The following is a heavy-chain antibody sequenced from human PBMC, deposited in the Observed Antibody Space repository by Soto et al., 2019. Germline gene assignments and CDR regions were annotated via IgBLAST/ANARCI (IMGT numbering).Heavy chain of an antibody. CDR1: GGSISTYY. CDR3: AREVAGPFDY. Sequence: PSETLSLTCTVSGGSISTYYWSWIRQPPGKGLEWIGYIYYSGSTNYNPSLKSRVTISVDTSRNQFSLKLSSVTAADTAVYYCAREVAGPFDYWGQGTLVTVSS. D-gene: IGHD2-15*01. V-gene: IGHV4-59*01. J-gene: IGHJ4*02. CDR2: IYYSGST.